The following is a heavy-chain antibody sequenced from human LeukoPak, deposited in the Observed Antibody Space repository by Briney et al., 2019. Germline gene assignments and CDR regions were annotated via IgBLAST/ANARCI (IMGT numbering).Heavy chain of an antibody. Sequence: GGSLILSCAASGFTFSSYWMHWVRQAPGKGLVWVSRINSDGSSTSCADSVKGRFTISRDNAKNTLYLQMNSLRAEDTAVYYCARGGYSGYNFDYWGQGTLVTVPS. CDR1: GFTFSSYW. D-gene: IGHD5-12*01. V-gene: IGHV3-74*01. CDR3: ARGGYSGYNFDY. J-gene: IGHJ4*02. CDR2: INSDGSST.